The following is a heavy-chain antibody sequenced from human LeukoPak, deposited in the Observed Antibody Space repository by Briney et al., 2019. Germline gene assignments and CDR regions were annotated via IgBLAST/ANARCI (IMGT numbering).Heavy chain of an antibody. CDR1: GGSISGYY. CDR2: IYSSGST. Sequence: SETVSLTCTVAGGSISGYYWTWSRQPPGKGLEWIGSIYSSGSTNYNPSLKRRVTLSVATSKNQFSLRPSSVTAADTAVYYCARHRYTSSSSYFDFWGQGTLVTVSS. V-gene: IGHV4-59*08. CDR3: ARHRYTSSSSYFDF. J-gene: IGHJ4*02. D-gene: IGHD6-6*01.